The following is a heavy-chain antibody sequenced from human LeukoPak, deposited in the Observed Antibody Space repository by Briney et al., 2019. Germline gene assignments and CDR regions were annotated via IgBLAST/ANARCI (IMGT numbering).Heavy chain of an antibody. CDR2: IYESGRT. D-gene: IGHD3-16*01. CDR3: ARGRIGGPKAPFDY. J-gene: IGHJ4*02. Sequence: TSETLSLTGTVSGGSLSNYYWSWIRQPPGKGLQWVGHIYESGRTTYNPSLKSRVTISVDTSKKQFSLRLSSVTAADTAVYYCARGRIGGPKAPFDYWGQGTLVTVSS. CDR1: GGSLSNYY. V-gene: IGHV4-59*01.